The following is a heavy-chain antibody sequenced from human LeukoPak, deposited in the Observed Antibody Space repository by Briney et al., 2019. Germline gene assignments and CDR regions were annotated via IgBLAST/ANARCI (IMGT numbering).Heavy chain of an antibody. CDR1: GFTFSNYY. D-gene: IGHD3-10*01. Sequence: GGSLRLSCVASGFTFSNYYMSWIRQVPGKGLEWVSCINSPGTTRLYADSVKGRFTISRDNAKNSLYLQMNSLRAENTAIHYCARDGGPRSWFGPWGQGTLVTVSS. J-gene: IGHJ5*02. CDR3: ARDGGPRSWFGP. CDR2: INSPGTTR. V-gene: IGHV3-11*01.